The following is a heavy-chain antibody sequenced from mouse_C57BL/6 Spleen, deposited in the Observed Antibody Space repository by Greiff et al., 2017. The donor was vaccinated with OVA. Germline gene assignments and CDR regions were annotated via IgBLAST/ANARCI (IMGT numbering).Heavy chain of an antibody. CDR2: IDPETGGT. CDR3: TRDYGSSNYLDY. D-gene: IGHD1-1*01. Sequence: QVQLQQSGAELVRPGASVTLSCKASGYTFTDYEMHWVKQTPVHGLEWIGAIDPETGGTAYNQKFKGKAILTADKSSSTAYMELRSLTSEDSAVYSCTRDYGSSNYLDYWGQGTTLTVSS. J-gene: IGHJ2*01. V-gene: IGHV1-15*01. CDR1: GYTFTDYE.